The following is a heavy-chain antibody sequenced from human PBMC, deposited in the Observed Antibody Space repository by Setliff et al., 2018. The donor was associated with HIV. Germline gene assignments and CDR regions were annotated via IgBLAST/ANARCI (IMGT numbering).Heavy chain of an antibody. CDR3: ARGGYSGYDPFSY. CDR1: GYTFTHYF. CDR2: IDPSGGST. D-gene: IGHD5-12*01. J-gene: IGHJ4*02. V-gene: IGHV1-46*01. Sequence: ASVKVSCKASGYTFTHYFVHWVRQAPGQGLEWMGIIDPSGGSTNYAQKFQGRLTMTSDTSTSTVYMELSSLRSEDTAVYYCARGGYSGYDPFSYWGQGTLVTVS.